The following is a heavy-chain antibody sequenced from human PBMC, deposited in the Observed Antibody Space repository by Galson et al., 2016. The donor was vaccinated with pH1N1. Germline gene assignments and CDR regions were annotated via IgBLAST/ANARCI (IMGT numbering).Heavy chain of an antibody. CDR1: GYTFTAYW. V-gene: IGHV5-51*01. CDR3: ARRGGVDYSTSSGNWLDP. J-gene: IGHJ5*02. D-gene: IGHD6-6*01. CDR2: IYPGDSDT. Sequence: QSGAEVKKPGESLKISCKGSGYTFTAYWIGWVRQMPGKGLEWMGIIYPGDSDTRYSPSFQGQVTMSADKSISTAYLQWSSLKASDTAIYYCARRGGVDYSTSSGNWLDPWGQGTQVTVSS.